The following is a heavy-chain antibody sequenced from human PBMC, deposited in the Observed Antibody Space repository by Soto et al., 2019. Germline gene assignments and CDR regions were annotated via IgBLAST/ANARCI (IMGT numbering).Heavy chain of an antibody. CDR2: FDPEVGET. CDR1: GYTLTELS. CDR3: AAFLSCSSTSCYDNWFDP. Sequence: GASVKVSCKVSGYTLTELSMHWVRQAPGKGLEWMGGFDPEVGETIYAQKFQGRVTMTEDESTNTAYMELSSLRSEDTAVYYCAAFLSCSSTSCYDNWFDPWGQGSLVTVSS. J-gene: IGHJ5*02. V-gene: IGHV1-24*01. D-gene: IGHD2-2*01.